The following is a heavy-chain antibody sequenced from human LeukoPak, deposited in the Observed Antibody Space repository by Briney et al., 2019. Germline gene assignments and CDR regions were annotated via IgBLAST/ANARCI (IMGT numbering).Heavy chain of an antibody. CDR2: FDPEDGET. CDR3: ATLAAAGTLDAFDI. J-gene: IGHJ3*02. V-gene: IGHV1-24*01. CDR1: GYTPTELS. Sequence: ASVKVSCKVSGYTPTELSMHWVRQAPGKGLEWMGGFDPEDGETIYAQKFQGRVTMTEDTSTDTAYMELSSLRSEDTAVYYCATLAAAGTLDAFDIWGQRTMVTVSS. D-gene: IGHD6-13*01.